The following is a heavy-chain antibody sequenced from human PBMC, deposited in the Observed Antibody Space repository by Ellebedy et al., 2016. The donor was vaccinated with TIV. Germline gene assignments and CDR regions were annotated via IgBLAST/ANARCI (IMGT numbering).Heavy chain of an antibody. Sequence: SVKVSCKASGGTVSRNAISWVRQAPGQGLEWMGGINPIFGIPNYAQKFQGRVTITADESTSTAYMELSSLRSEDTATYFCAKVMDFFDTSGYYFVFNYWGQGTLVTVSS. V-gene: IGHV1-69*13. J-gene: IGHJ4*02. CDR1: GGTVSRNA. D-gene: IGHD3-22*01. CDR2: INPIFGIP. CDR3: AKVMDFFDTSGYYFVFNY.